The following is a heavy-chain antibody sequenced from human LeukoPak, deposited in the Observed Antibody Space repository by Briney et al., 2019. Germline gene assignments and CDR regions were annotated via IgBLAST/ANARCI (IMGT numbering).Heavy chain of an antibody. CDR3: AREPVLRFLEWLSDDSFDI. Sequence: SETLSLTCTVSGGSISSYYWSWIRQPPGKGLEWIGYIYYSGSTNYNPSLKSRVTISADPSKNQFSLNLSSVTAADTAVYYCAREPVLRFLEWLSDDSFDIWGQGTMVTVSS. J-gene: IGHJ3*02. V-gene: IGHV4-59*12. CDR1: GGSISSYY. D-gene: IGHD3-3*01. CDR2: IYYSGST.